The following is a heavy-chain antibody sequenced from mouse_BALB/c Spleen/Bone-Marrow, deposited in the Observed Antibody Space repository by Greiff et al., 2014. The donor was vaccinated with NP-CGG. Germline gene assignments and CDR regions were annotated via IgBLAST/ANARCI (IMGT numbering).Heavy chain of an antibody. Sequence: QVQLQQPGAELVKPGASVKLSCKASGYTFTSYWMHWVKQRPGQGLEWIGEIDPSDSYTNYNQKFKGKATLTVDKSSSTAYMQLSSLTSEDSAVYYCARTGYWGQGTSVTVSS. V-gene: IGHV1-69*02. CDR3: ARTGY. CDR1: GYTFTSYW. J-gene: IGHJ4*01. CDR2: IDPSDSYT.